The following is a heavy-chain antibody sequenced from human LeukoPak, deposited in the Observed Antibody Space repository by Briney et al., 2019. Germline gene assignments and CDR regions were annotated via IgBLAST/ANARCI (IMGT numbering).Heavy chain of an antibody. D-gene: IGHD3-22*01. J-gene: IGHJ3*02. CDR2: ISGSGGNT. Sequence: PGGSLRLSCAASGFTFSSCGMHWVRQAPGKGLEWVSAISGSGGNTYYADSVKGRFTISRDSSKNTLYLQMNSLRAEDTAVYYCAKGELWDSSGYDAFDIWGQGTMVTVSS. CDR1: GFTFSSCG. CDR3: AKGELWDSSGYDAFDI. V-gene: IGHV3-23*01.